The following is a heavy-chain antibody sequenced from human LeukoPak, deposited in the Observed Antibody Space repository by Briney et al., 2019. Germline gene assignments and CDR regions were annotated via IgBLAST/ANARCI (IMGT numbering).Heavy chain of an antibody. CDR1: GFTFDDYA. D-gene: IGHD3-10*01. Sequence: GGSLRLSCAASGFTFDDYAMHWVRQAPGKGLEWVSGISWNSGSIGYADSVKGRFTISRDNAKNTLYLQMNSLRAEDTAVYYCAGEVASDDAFDIWGQGTMVTVSS. V-gene: IGHV3-9*01. CDR3: AGEVASDDAFDI. J-gene: IGHJ3*02. CDR2: ISWNSGSI.